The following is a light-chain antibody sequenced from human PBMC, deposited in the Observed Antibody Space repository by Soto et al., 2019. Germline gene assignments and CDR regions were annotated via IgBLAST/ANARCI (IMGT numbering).Light chain of an antibody. CDR2: GGS. CDR3: QQYSVSPVYN. CDR1: QSISSSY. Sequence: EIVLTQSPGTLSLSPGERATLSCRASQSISSSYLAWYQQRPGQAPRLLIYGGSSRATGIPVRFSGSGSGTDFTLTINRLEPEDFAVYYCHCQQYSVSPVYNFGQGTELEIK. J-gene: IGKJ2*01. V-gene: IGKV3-20*01.